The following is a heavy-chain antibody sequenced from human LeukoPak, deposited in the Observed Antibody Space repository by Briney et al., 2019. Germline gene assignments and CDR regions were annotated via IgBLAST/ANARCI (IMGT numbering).Heavy chain of an antibody. CDR1: GGTFSSYA. CDR2: IIPIFGTA. J-gene: IGHJ4*02. D-gene: IGHD3-22*01. Sequence: GASVKVSCKASGGTFSSYAISWVRQAPGQGLEWMGGIIPIFGTANYAQKFQGRVTITADESTSTAYMELGSLRSEDTAVYYCAGTYDSRNGYFDYWGQGTLVTVSS. CDR3: AGTYDSRNGYFDY. V-gene: IGHV1-69*13.